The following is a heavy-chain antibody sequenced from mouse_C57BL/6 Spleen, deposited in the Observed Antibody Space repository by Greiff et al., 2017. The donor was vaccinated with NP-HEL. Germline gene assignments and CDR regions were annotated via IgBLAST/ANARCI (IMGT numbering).Heavy chain of an antibody. V-gene: IGHV1-18*01. CDR1: GYTFTDYN. CDR2: INPNNGGT. Sequence: VQLQQSGPELVKPGASVKIPCKASGYTFTDYNMDWVKQSHGKSLEWIGDINPNNGGTIYNQKFKGKATLTVDKSSSTAYMELRSLTSEDTAVYYCARDIVTTVVNWYFDVWGTGTTVTVSS. CDR3: ARDIVTTVVNWYFDV. J-gene: IGHJ1*03. D-gene: IGHD1-1*01.